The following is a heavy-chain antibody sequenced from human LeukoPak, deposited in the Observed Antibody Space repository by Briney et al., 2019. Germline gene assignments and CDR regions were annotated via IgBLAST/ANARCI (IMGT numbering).Heavy chain of an antibody. CDR3: ARDYGFDY. D-gene: IGHD4-17*01. CDR2: ISYDGSNK. CDR1: GFTFSSSA. V-gene: IGHV3-30-3*01. J-gene: IGHJ4*02. Sequence: PGRSLRLSCAASGFTFSSSAMHWVRQAPDKGLEWVAVISYDGSNKYYADSVKGRFTISRDNSKNTLYLQMNSLRADDTAVYYCARDYGFDYWGQGTLVTVSS.